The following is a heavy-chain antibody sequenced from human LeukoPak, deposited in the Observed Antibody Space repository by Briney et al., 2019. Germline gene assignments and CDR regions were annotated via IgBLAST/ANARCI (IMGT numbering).Heavy chain of an antibody. CDR1: GFTFSNYW. Sequence: GSLRLSCAASGFTFSNYWMHWVRRAPGKGPVWVSRIKSDGSSTRFADSVQGRFTISRDNGKNTLYLQMNSLRAEDTAVYYCARGGDSSNWYPGYFDYWRQGALVTVSS. D-gene: IGHD6-13*01. V-gene: IGHV3-74*01. J-gene: IGHJ4*02. CDR2: IKSDGSST. CDR3: ARGGDSSNWYPGYFDY.